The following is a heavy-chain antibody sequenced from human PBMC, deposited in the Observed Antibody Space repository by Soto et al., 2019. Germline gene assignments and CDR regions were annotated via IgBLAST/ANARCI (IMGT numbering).Heavy chain of an antibody. CDR3: AHIVAVTTVGWFDP. CDR2: IYWDDDK. D-gene: IGHD4-17*01. J-gene: IGHJ5*02. V-gene: IGHV2-5*02. Sequence: QITLKESGPTLVKPTQTLTLTCTFSGFSLSTSGVGVGWIRQPPGKALEWLALIYWDDDKRYRPSLKSRLTITKDTSKNQVVLTMTNMDPVDTATYYCAHIVAVTTVGWFDPWGQGTLVTVSS. CDR1: GFSLSTSGVG.